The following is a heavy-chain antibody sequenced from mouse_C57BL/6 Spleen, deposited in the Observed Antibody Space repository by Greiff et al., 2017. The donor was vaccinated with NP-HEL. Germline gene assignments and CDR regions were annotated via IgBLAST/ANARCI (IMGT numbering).Heavy chain of an antibody. Sequence: LQQPGAELVKPGASVKLSCKASGYTFTSYWMQWVKQRPGQGLEWIGAIDPSDSYTNYNQKFKGKATLTVDTSSSTAYMQLSSLTSEDSAVYYCARSKVKNSSGYFDYWGQGTTLTVSS. CDR3: ARSKVKNSSGYFDY. CDR2: IDPSDSYT. CDR1: GYTFTSYW. V-gene: IGHV1-50*01. D-gene: IGHD3-2*02. J-gene: IGHJ2*01.